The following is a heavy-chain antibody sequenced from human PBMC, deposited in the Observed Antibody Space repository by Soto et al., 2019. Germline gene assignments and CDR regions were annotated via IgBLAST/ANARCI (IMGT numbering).Heavy chain of an antibody. CDR1: GYTFFTYD. D-gene: IGHD5-12*01. V-gene: IGHV1-18*01. CDR2: ISTYSGDT. CDR3: ARHHGPTTSENWFDP. Sequence: QVHLVQSGVEVKTPGASVKVSCQASGYTFFTYDISWVRQAPGQGLEWMGWISTYSGDTKYAQKCHGRVTRTTDTSTTTAYLELRSLRSDDTAVYYCARHHGPTTSENWFDPWGQGTLVTVSS. J-gene: IGHJ5*02.